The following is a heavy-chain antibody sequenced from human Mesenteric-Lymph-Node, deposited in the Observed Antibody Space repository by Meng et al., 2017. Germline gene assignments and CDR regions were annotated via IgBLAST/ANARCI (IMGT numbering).Heavy chain of an antibody. D-gene: IGHD2-8*01. CDR1: GFTVSSQY. Sequence: DVELVETGGGLFQTGGSLRLSCAASGFTVSSQYMSWIRQAPGKGLEWVSVIYTSGSAFYADSVRGRFTISRDNSKNTLYLQMNSLRGEDTAVYYCARDSDVLMATPDYWGQGTLVTVSS. J-gene: IGHJ4*02. CDR3: ARDSDVLMATPDY. CDR2: IYTSGSA. V-gene: IGHV3-53*05.